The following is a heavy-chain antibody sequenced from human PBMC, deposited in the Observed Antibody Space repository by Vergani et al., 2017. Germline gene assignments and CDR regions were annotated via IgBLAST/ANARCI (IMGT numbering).Heavy chain of an antibody. D-gene: IGHD3-10*01. CDR3: ARGNGSGSYYTY. V-gene: IGHV4-30-2*01. CDR1: GGSISSGGYS. Sequence: QLQLQESGSGLVKPSQTLSLTCAVSGGSISSGGYSWSWIRQPPGKGLEWIGYIYHSGSTYYNPSLNSRVTISVDRSKNQFSLKLSSVTAADTAVYYCARGNGSGSYYTYWGQGTLVTVSS. CDR2: IYHSGST. J-gene: IGHJ4*02.